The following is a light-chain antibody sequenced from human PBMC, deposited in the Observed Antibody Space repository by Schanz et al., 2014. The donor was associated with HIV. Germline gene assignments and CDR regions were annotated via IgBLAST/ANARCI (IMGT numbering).Light chain of an antibody. J-gene: IGKJ3*01. CDR1: QGISSY. Sequence: IQLTQSPSSLSAFVGDRVTITCRASQGISSYLAWYQQKPGKAPKLLIYAASTLQSGVPSRFSGSGSGTEFTLTISSLQPEDFAIYYCQQLDRSPLTFGPGTKVDIK. CDR3: QQLDRSPLT. CDR2: AAS. V-gene: IGKV1-9*01.